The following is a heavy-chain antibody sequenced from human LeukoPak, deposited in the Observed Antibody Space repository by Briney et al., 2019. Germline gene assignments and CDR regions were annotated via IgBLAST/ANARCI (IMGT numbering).Heavy chain of an antibody. D-gene: IGHD3-10*01. CDR3: ARTYYYGSGSYSEYYFDY. CDR2: INPSGGST. J-gene: IGHJ4*02. Sequence: ASVRVSCKASGYTFTSYYMHWVRQAPGQGLEWMGIINPSGGSTSYAQKFQDRVNMTRDTSTSTVYMELSSLRSEDTAVYYCARTYYYGSGSYSEYYFDYWGQGTLVTVSS. CDR1: GYTFTSYY. V-gene: IGHV1-46*01.